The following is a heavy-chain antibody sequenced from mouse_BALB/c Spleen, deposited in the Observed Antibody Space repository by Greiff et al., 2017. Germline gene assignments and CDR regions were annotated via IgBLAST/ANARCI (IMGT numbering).Heavy chain of an antibody. CDR1: GFNIKDTY. D-gene: IGHD1-1*01. Sequence: VQLQQSGAELVKPGASVKLSCTASGFNIKDTYMHWVKQRPEQGLEWIGRIDPANGNTKYDPKFQGKATITADTSSNTAYLQLSSLTSEDTAVYYCARRVPYYYGSSYEYCDVWGAGTTVTVSS. J-gene: IGHJ1*01. V-gene: IGHV14-3*02. CDR3: ARRVPYYYGSSYEYCDV. CDR2: IDPANGNT.